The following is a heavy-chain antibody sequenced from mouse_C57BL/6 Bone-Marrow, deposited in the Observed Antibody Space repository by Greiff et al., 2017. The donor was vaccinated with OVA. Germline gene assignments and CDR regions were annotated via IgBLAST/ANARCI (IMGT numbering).Heavy chain of an antibody. CDR2: IYPRSGNT. CDR1: GYTFTSYG. Sequence: VNVVESGAELARPGASVKLSCKASGYTFTSYGISWVKQRTGQGLEWIGEIYPRSGNTYYNEKFKGKATLTADKSSSTAYMELRSLTSEDSAVYFCARGRIYYSNYFYAMDYWGQGTSVTVSS. J-gene: IGHJ4*01. D-gene: IGHD2-5*01. CDR3: ARGRIYYSNYFYAMDY. V-gene: IGHV1-81*01.